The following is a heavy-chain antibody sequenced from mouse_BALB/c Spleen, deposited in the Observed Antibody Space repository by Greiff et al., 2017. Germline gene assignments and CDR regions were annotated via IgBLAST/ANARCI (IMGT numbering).Heavy chain of an antibody. CDR3: ARDHTG. Sequence: DVKLQESGPGLVKPSQSLSLTCSVTGYSITSGYYWNWIRQFPGNKLEWMGYISYDGSNNYNPSLKNRISITRDTSKNQFFLKLNSVTTEDTATYYCARDHTGWGQGTTLTVSS. CDR2: ISYDGSN. V-gene: IGHV3-6*02. J-gene: IGHJ2*01. CDR1: GYSITSGYY.